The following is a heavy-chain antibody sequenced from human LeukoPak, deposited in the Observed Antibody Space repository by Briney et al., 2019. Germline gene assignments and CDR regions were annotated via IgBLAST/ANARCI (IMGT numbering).Heavy chain of an antibody. CDR2: ISGSGGST. J-gene: IGHJ4*02. Sequence: GGPLRLSCAASGFTFRTYAMSWVRQAPGKGLEWVSGISGSGGSTYYADSVKGRFTISRDNSKNTLYLQMNSLRAEDTAVYYCAKEGDFYDILTDYWGQGTLVTVSS. D-gene: IGHD3-9*01. V-gene: IGHV3-23*01. CDR3: AKEGDFYDILTDY. CDR1: GFTFRTYA.